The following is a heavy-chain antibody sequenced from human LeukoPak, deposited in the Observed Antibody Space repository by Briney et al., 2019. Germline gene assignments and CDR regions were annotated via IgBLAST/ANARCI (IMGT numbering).Heavy chain of an antibody. CDR3: ARATTYDILTGYFDY. D-gene: IGHD3-9*01. Sequence: GGSLRLSCAASGFTFSSYWMHWVRQAPGKGLVWVSRINSDGSSTSYADSVKGRFTISRDNTKNTLYLQMNSLRAEDTAVYYCARATTYDILTGYFDYWGQGTLVTVSS. CDR2: INSDGSST. CDR1: GFTFSSYW. V-gene: IGHV3-74*01. J-gene: IGHJ4*02.